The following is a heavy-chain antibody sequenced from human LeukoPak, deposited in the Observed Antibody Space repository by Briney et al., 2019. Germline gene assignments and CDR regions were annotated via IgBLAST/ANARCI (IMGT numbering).Heavy chain of an antibody. J-gene: IGHJ6*04. CDR3: ARSSLWTGYPQASPNYYYYYGMDV. Sequence: SVKVSCKASGGTFSSYAVSWVRQAPGQGLEWMGGIIPIFGTANYAQKFQGRVTITADESTSTAYMELSSLRSEDTAVYYCARSSLWTGYPQASPNYYYYYGMDVWGKGTTVTVSS. CDR1: GGTFSSYA. CDR2: IIPIFGTA. D-gene: IGHD3/OR15-3a*01. V-gene: IGHV1-69*13.